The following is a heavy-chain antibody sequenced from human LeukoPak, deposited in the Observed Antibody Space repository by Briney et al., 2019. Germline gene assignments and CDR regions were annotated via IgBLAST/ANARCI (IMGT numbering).Heavy chain of an antibody. J-gene: IGHJ4*02. CDR3: ARDRFTIFGVVIIPYFDY. CDR2: ISYDGSNK. Sequence: GGSLRLSCAASGFTFSSYAMHWVRQAPGKGLEWVAVISYDGSNKYYADSVKGRFTISRDNPKNTLYLQMNSLRAEDTAVYYCARDRFTIFGVVIIPYFDYWGQGTLVTVSS. D-gene: IGHD3-3*01. V-gene: IGHV3-30-3*01. CDR1: GFTFSSYA.